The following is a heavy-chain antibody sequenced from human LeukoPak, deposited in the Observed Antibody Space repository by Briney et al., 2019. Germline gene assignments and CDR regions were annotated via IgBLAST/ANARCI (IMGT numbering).Heavy chain of an antibody. J-gene: IGHJ4*02. Sequence: PGRSLRLSCAASGFTFSSYGMHWVRQAPGKGLEWVSAISGSGGSTYYADSVKGRFTISRDNSKNTLYLQMNSLRAEDTAVYYCAKDLPKWELLLTFDYWGQGTLVTVSS. D-gene: IGHD1-26*01. V-gene: IGHV3-23*01. CDR2: ISGSGGST. CDR3: AKDLPKWELLLTFDY. CDR1: GFTFSSYG.